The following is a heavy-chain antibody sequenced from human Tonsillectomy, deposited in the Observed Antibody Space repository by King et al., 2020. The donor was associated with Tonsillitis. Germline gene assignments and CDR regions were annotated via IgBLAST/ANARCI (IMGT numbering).Heavy chain of an antibody. J-gene: IGHJ5*02. D-gene: IGHD3-10*01. CDR3: ASSADITMVRGVIISNWFDP. Sequence: QLVQSGAEVKKPGSSVKVSCKASGGTFSSYAISWVRQAPGQGLEWMGGIIPIFVTANYAQKFQGRVTITADESTSTAYMELSSLRSEDTAVYYCASSADITMVRGVIISNWFDPWGQGTLVTVSS. CDR2: IIPIFVTA. CDR1: GGTFSSYA. V-gene: IGHV1-69*01.